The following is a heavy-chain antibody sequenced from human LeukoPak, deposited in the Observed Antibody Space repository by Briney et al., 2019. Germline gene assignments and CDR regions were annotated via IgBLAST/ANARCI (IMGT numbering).Heavy chain of an antibody. CDR2: ISGSGGST. CDR3: AKGTLVFLSGDRIYFYY. J-gene: IGHJ4*02. CDR1: GFSFSSCT. D-gene: IGHD3-10*02. V-gene: IGHV3-23*01. Sequence: PGGSLRLTCTASGFSFSSCTLCWVRQAPGKGLEWVSAISGSGGSTYYADSVKGRFTISRDNSKNTLYLQMNSLRAEDTAVYYCAKGTLVFLSGDRIYFYYWGQVTLVTVSS.